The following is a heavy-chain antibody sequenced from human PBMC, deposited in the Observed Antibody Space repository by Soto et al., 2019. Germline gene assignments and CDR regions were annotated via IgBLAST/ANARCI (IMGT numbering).Heavy chain of an antibody. CDR3: ARDTKRRDGSNFDS. J-gene: IGHJ4*02. D-gene: IGHD5-12*01. CDR2: ISNGDETT. CDR1: GFIFTDYS. Sequence: QVQLVESGGGLVEPGGSLRLSCSASGFIFTDYSMTWIRQAPGKVLEWVSYISNGDETTQYADSVKGRFSVSRDNAKKVLFLQMNSLRVDYTAVYYCARDTKRRDGSNFDSWGRGALVTVSS. V-gene: IGHV3-11*01.